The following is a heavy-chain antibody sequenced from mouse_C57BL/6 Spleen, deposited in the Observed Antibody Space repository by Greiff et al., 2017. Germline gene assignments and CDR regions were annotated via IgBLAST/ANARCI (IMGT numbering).Heavy chain of an antibody. CDR1: GFSLTSYG. V-gene: IGHV2-4*01. J-gene: IGHJ2*01. Sequence: QVQLQQSGPGLVQPSPSLSITCTASGFSLTSYGVHWVRQPPGKGLEWLGVIWSGGSTAYYAAFISRLGISKGNYKSQVLFKMNSLQADGAAIYYCAKSGDLSCYFDYWGQGTTRTVFS. CDR2: IWSGGST. CDR3: AKSGDLSCYFDY. D-gene: IGHD2-3*01.